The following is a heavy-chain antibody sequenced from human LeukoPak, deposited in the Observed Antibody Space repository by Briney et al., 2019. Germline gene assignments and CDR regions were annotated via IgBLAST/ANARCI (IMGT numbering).Heavy chain of an antibody. CDR3: ASGTRYLNDY. V-gene: IGHV4-39*07. D-gene: IGHD1-14*01. Sequence: PSETLSLTCTVSGGSISSDSYYWAWIRQPPGKGLEWIGEINHSGSTNYNPSLKSRVTISVDTSKNQFSLKLSSVTAADTAVYYCASGTRYLNDYWGQGTLVTVSS. J-gene: IGHJ4*02. CDR2: INHSGST. CDR1: GGSISSDSYY.